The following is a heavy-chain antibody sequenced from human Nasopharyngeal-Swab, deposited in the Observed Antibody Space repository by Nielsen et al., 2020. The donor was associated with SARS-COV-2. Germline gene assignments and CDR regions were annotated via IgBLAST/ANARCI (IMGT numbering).Heavy chain of an antibody. CDR1: GFTFDDYA. V-gene: IGHV3-9*01. Sequence: GGSLRLSCAASGFTFDDYAMHWVRQAPGKGLEWASGISWNSGSIGYADSVKGRFTISRDNAKNSLYLQMNSLRAEDTALYYCAKDMGYSILTGQPDYWGQGTLVTVSS. CDR2: ISWNSGSI. CDR3: AKDMGYSILTGQPDY. D-gene: IGHD3-9*01. J-gene: IGHJ4*02.